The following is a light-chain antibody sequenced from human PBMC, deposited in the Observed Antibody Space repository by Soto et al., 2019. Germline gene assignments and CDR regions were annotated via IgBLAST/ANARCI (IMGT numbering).Light chain of an antibody. Sequence: DIQMTQSPSSLSASVGDRVTITCRASQSISSYLNWYQQKPGEAPILLIYAGSSLQSGVPSRFGGSGSGTDFTLTITSLQPEDFATYYCQQSYSTPTFGGGTTGDIK. CDR3: QQSYSTPT. J-gene: IGKJ4*01. CDR2: AGS. CDR1: QSISSY. V-gene: IGKV1-39*01.